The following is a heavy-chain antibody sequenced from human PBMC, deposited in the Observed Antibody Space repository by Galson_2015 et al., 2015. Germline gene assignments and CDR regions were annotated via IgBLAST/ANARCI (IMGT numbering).Heavy chain of an antibody. D-gene: IGHD1-26*01. CDR2: ISWNSGSI. Sequence: SLRLSCAASGFTFDGYAMHWGRQAPGKGLEWVSGISWNSGSIGYADSVKGRFTISRDNAKNSLYLQMNSLRAEDTALYYCAKGRVGATQGAFDYWGQGTLVTVSS. CDR1: GFTFDGYA. J-gene: IGHJ4*02. V-gene: IGHV3-9*01. CDR3: AKGRVGATQGAFDY.